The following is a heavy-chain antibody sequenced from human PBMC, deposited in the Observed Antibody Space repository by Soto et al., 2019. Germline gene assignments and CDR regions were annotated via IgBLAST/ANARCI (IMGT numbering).Heavy chain of an antibody. CDR1: GFTVSSNY. D-gene: IGHD1-1*01. Sequence: GGSLRLSCAASGFTVSSNYMSWVRQAPGKGLEWVSVIYSGGSTYYAVSVKGRFTISRDNSKNTLYLQMNSLRAEDTAVYYCASTFRTTGTAQYYYYGMDVWGQGTTVTVSS. J-gene: IGHJ6*02. V-gene: IGHV3-53*01. CDR3: ASTFRTTGTAQYYYYGMDV. CDR2: IYSGGST.